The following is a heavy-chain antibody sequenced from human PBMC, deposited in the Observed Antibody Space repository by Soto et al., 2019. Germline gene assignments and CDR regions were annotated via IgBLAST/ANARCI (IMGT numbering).Heavy chain of an antibody. D-gene: IGHD5-12*01. J-gene: IGHJ4*02. CDR1: GGSFSGYY. Sequence: SETLSLTCAVYGGSFSGYYWSWIRQPPGKGLEWIGEINHSGSTNYNPSLKSRVTISVDTSKNQFSLKLSSVTTADTAVYYCARGADGGYDYFHYWGQGTLVTVSS. CDR2: INHSGST. CDR3: ARGADGGYDYFHY. V-gene: IGHV4-34*01.